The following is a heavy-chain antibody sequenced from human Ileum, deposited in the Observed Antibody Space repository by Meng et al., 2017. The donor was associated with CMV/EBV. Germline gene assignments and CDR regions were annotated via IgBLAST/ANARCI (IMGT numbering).Heavy chain of an antibody. V-gene: IGHV3-43*01. CDR2: INWDGTNT. CDR1: GFTFDDYS. CDR3: ARDGH. J-gene: IGHJ4*02. Sequence: EVQLVGAGGLVVLPGGSLRLSCAASGFTFDDYSMHWVRQRPGKGLEWISIINWDGTNTDYADSVRGRFTISRDNSRNSLYLEMNSLRTEDTAFYFCARDGHWGQGTLVTVSS.